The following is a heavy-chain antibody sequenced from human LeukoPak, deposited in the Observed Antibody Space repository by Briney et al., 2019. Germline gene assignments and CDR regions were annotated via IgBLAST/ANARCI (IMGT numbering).Heavy chain of an antibody. CDR3: ARERWYYYGSGSPAHAFDI. D-gene: IGHD3-10*01. V-gene: IGHV1-2*02. Sequence: ASVPVSSQASRYTFTGYYMPWVGQAPRQGREWMGWIKPNSGGTNHAPKFPGRVTMTRDAAISTAYKELCTLRSDDTAVYYCARERWYYYGSGSPAHAFDIWGQGIMVTVSS. CDR1: RYTFTGYY. J-gene: IGHJ3*02. CDR2: IKPNSGGT.